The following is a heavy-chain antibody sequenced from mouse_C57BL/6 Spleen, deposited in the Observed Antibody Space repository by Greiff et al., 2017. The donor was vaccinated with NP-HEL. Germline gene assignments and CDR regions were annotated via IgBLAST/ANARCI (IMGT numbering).Heavy chain of an antibody. CDR2: ISSGSSTI. CDR1: GFTFSDYG. J-gene: IGHJ3*01. Sequence: EVKLMESGGGLVKPGGSLKLSCAASGFTFSDYGMHWVRQAPEKGLEWVAYISSGSSTIYYADTVKGRFTISRDNAKNTLFLQMTSLRSEDTAMYYCAMMGRTSWFAYLGQGTLVTVSA. CDR3: AMMGRTSWFAY. V-gene: IGHV5-17*01. D-gene: IGHD2-3*01.